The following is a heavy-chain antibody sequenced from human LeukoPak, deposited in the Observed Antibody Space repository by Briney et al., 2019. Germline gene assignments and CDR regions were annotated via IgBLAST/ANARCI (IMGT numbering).Heavy chain of an antibody. Sequence: SETLSLTCTVSDDSISDYYRGWVRQPPGKGLEWIGYIHNSGTSTYNLSLKSRVTISADTSKNQFSLKLNSMTTADTAVYYCTRGAGWLIDYWGQGILVTVSS. CDR1: DDSISDYY. D-gene: IGHD3-16*01. V-gene: IGHV4-59*01. CDR2: IHNSGTS. J-gene: IGHJ4*02. CDR3: TRGAGWLIDY.